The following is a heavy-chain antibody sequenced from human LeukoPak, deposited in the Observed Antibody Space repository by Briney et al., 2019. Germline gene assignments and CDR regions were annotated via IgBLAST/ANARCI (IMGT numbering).Heavy chain of an antibody. Sequence: GGSLRLSCAASGFIFANYAMSWVRQAPGKGLEWVSSISGSDGSTYIADSVKGRFTISRDNSKNTLHLQMNNLRDEDTAVYYCAKYPGGGITFYSETTGYLDHWGQGTLVTVSS. V-gene: IGHV3-23*01. CDR3: AKYPGGGITFYSETTGYLDH. J-gene: IGHJ4*02. CDR1: GFIFANYA. CDR2: ISGSDGST. D-gene: IGHD3-22*01.